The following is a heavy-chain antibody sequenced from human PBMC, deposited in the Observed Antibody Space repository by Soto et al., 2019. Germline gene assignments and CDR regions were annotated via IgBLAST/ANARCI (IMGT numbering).Heavy chain of an antibody. V-gene: IGHV1-2*04. CDR3: ARDGVAYYYDSSGYDY. Sequence: GASVKVSCKASGYTFTGYYMHWVRQAPGQGLEWRGWINPNSGGTNYAQKFQGWVTMTRDTSISTAYMELSRLRSDDTAVYYCARDGVAYYYDSSGYDYWGQGTLVTVSS. D-gene: IGHD3-22*01. CDR1: GYTFTGYY. J-gene: IGHJ4*02. CDR2: INPNSGGT.